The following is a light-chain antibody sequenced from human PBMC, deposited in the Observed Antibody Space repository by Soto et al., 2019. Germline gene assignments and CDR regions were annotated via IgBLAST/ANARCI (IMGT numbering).Light chain of an antibody. CDR3: SSCTTSTKSV. V-gene: IGLV2-14*01. CDR2: DVI. J-gene: IGLJ1*01. Sequence: QSALTQPASVSGSLGQSITISCTGTSSDVGAYDYVSWYQQYPGKAPRLMIFDVIQQPSGVSNRFSGSKSGNTASLTISGLQPEDEADYYCSSCTTSTKSVFGGGTKLTVL. CDR1: SSDVGAYDY.